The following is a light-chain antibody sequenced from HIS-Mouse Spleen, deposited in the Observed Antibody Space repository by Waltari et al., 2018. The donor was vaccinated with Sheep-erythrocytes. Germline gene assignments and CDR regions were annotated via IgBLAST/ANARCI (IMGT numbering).Light chain of an antibody. CDR2: EVS. J-gene: IGLJ3*02. CDR3: SSYAGRNNWV. V-gene: IGLV2-8*01. CDR1: SSDVGGYNY. Sequence: QSALTQPPSASGSPGQSVTISCTGTSSDVGGYNYVSWYQQHPVNAPKLMIYEVSNGRSWVHVRFAGSKSGNAASLTVSELQAEDEADYYCSSYAGRNNWVFGGGTKLTVL.